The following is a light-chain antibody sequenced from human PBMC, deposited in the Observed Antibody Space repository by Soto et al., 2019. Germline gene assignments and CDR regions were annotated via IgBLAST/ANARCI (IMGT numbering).Light chain of an antibody. CDR3: MQALQTPIT. V-gene: IGKV2-28*01. Sequence: DIVMTQSPLSLPVSPGEPACISCRSSQSLLHSNGYKYLDWYLQKPGQSPQLLIYLGSNRASGVPDRFSGSGSGTDFTLKISRVEAEDVGIYYCMQALQTPITFGQGTRLEIK. CDR1: QSLLHSNGYKY. CDR2: LGS. J-gene: IGKJ5*01.